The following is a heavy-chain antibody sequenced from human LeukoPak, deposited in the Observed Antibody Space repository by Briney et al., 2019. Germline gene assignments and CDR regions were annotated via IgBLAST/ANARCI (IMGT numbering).Heavy chain of an antibody. CDR1: GFTFSDYY. CDR2: ISSSGSTI. Sequence: GGSLRLSCAASGFTFSDYYMSWIRQAPGKGLEWVSYISSSGSTIYYADSVKGRFTISRDNAKNSLCLQMNSLRAEDTAVYYCARDRVEYYDSSGYGGMDVWGQGTTVTVSS. J-gene: IGHJ6*02. V-gene: IGHV3-11*01. D-gene: IGHD3-22*01. CDR3: ARDRVEYYDSSGYGGMDV.